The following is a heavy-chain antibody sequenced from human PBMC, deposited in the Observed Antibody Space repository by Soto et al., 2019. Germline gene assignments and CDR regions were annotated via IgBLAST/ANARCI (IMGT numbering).Heavy chain of an antibody. CDR3: ARDPIGGGAPYYLDY. Sequence: QVPLVQSGAEVKKPGASVKVSCKASGYTFTGYYMHWVRQAPGQGPEWVGWINPNTGGTHYAQNFQGRVTLTRDTSISTAYMELSMLTSDDSAVYYCARDPIGGGAPYYLDYWGQGTLVTVSS. D-gene: IGHD3-16*01. CDR2: INPNTGGT. CDR1: GYTFTGYY. J-gene: IGHJ4*02. V-gene: IGHV1-2*02.